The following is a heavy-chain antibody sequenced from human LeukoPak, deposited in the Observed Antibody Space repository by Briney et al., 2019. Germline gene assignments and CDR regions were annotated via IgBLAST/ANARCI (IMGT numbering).Heavy chain of an antibody. CDR2: IYSSRST. V-gene: IGHV4-4*07. D-gene: IGHD2/OR15-2a*01. J-gene: IGHJ4*02. CDR3: ARDSVVKGLYYFDY. Sequence: SETLSLTCTVSGDSISTYYWSWIRQPAGKGLEWIGRIYSSRSTNYNPSLKSRVTMSVDTSKNQFSLKLTSVTAADTAVYYCARDSVVKGLYYFDYWGQGTLVTVSS. CDR1: GDSISTYY.